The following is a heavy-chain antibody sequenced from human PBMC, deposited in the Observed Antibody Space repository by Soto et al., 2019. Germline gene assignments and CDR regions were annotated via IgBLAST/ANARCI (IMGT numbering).Heavy chain of an antibody. J-gene: IGHJ4*02. CDR1: GFTFSSYW. Sequence: GGSLRLSCAASGFTFSSYWMHWVRQAPGKGLVWVSRINSDGSSTSYADSVKGRFTISRDNAKNTLYLQMNSLRAEDTAVYYCARDAPFYYDSSGYYPVDYFDYWGQGTLVTVSS. CDR3: ARDAPFYYDSSGYYPVDYFDY. V-gene: IGHV3-74*01. CDR2: INSDGSST. D-gene: IGHD3-22*01.